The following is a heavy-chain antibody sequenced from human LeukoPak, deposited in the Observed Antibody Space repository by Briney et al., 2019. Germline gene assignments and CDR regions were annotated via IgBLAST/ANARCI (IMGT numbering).Heavy chain of an antibody. V-gene: IGHV3-21*01. D-gene: IGHD2-15*01. J-gene: IGHJ5*02. CDR3: ARDGIPLVDGTWFDP. Sequence: GGSLRLSCAASGFTFSSYSMNWVRQAPGKGLEWVSSISSSSSYIYYADSVKGRFTISRDNAKNSLYLQMNSLRAEDTAVYYCARDGIPLVDGTWFDPWGQGTLVTVSS. CDR2: ISSSSSYI. CDR1: GFTFSSYS.